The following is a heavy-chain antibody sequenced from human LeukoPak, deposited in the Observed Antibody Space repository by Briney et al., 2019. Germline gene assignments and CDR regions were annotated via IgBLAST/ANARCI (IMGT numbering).Heavy chain of an antibody. V-gene: IGHV3-48*03. CDR3: AREGVSSTSGDYYYYGMDV. CDR2: ISSSGSTI. Sequence: GGSLRLSCAVSGFTFSSYEMNWVRQAPGKGLEWVSYISSSGSTIYYADSVKGRFTISRDNAKNSLYLQMNSLRAEDTAVYYCAREGVSSTSGDYYYYGMDVWGQGTTVTVSS. D-gene: IGHD2-2*01. CDR1: GFTFSSYE. J-gene: IGHJ6*02.